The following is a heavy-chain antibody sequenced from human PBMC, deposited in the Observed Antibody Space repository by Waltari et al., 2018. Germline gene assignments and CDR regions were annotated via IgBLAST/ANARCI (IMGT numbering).Heavy chain of an antibody. J-gene: IGHJ5*02. V-gene: IGHV4-59*01. CDR3: ARVLRSAWGVWFDP. CDR1: GGSISSSY. CDR2: IYSSGSS. D-gene: IGHD3-16*01. Sequence: QVQLQESGPVLVKPSETLSLTCTVSGGSISSSYWRWIRQPPGKGLEWIGYIYSSGSSNYNPSLKSRVTISVDTSKNQFALKLNSVTAADTAVYYCARVLRSAWGVWFDPWGPGTLVIVSS.